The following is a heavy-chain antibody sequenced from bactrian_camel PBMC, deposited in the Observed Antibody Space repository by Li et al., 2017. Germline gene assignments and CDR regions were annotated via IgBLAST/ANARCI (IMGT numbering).Heavy chain of an antibody. CDR2: ITRDGAI. D-gene: IGHD3*01. V-gene: IGHV3S53*01. J-gene: IGHJ4*01. CDR1: VPINRYC. CDR3: AAEDQAPWDMGWICNYNS. Sequence: QVQLVESGGGSVQAGGSLTLSCRASVPINRYCLAWSRQAPGKEREGVAGITRDGAITCGDSVKGRFTISRDRTDYGFSLRMDNLKPEDTALYTCAAEDQAPWDMGWICNYNSWGQGTQVTVS.